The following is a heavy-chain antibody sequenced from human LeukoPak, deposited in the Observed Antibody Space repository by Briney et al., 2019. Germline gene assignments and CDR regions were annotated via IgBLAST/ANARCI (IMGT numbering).Heavy chain of an antibody. CDR1: GFTFSIYI. CDR3: ARDRGYFDN. J-gene: IGHJ4*02. Sequence: GGSLRLSCAASGFTFSIYIMNWVRQPPGKGLEWLSPINSSSNYIYCADSVKGRFTISRDNVQNSLYVQMNSLRAEDTAMYYCARDRGYFDNWGQGTLVTVSS. CDR2: INSSSNYI. V-gene: IGHV3-21*01.